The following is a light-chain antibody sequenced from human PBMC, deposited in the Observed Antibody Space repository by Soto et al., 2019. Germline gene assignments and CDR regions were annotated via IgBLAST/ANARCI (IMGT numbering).Light chain of an antibody. CDR1: SSDIGFYNY. CDR2: GVT. CDR3: SSYSTSFFYV. V-gene: IGLV2-14*01. Sequence: QSALTQPASVSGSPGQSITISCTGTSSDIGFYNYVSWYQQSPGKAPNLLIYGVTNRPSGISYRFSGSKSGSTASLTIYGLRDEDDADYYCSSYSTSFFYVFGTGTKLTVL. J-gene: IGLJ1*01.